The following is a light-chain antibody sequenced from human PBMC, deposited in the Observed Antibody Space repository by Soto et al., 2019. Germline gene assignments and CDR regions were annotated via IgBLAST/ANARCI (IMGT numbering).Light chain of an antibody. J-gene: IGKJ1*01. Sequence: EIVVTQSPGSLSLSPGERATLSCRASQSVSGSFLAWYQHKPGQAPRLLIYDASTRLTGIPDRFSGSGSGTDFTLTISRLEPEDFAVYYCQQYGSSPSWTFGQGTKVDIK. V-gene: IGKV3-20*01. CDR1: QSVSGSF. CDR2: DAS. CDR3: QQYGSSPSWT.